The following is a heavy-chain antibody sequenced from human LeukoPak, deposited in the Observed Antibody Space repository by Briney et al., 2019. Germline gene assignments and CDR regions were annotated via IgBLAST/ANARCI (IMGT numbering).Heavy chain of an antibody. CDR1: GDSISSSSYF. CDR2: IFYSGST. D-gene: IGHD3-22*01. Sequence: SETLSLTCTVSGDSISSSSYFWGWIRQPPGKGLEWIGTIFYSGSTYYNPSLKSRVTISVDTSKNQFSLRLSSVTAADTAVYYCARVGQDSSGYPWGGVFDIWGQGTMVTVSS. CDR3: ARVGQDSSGYPWGGVFDI. J-gene: IGHJ3*02. V-gene: IGHV4-39*07.